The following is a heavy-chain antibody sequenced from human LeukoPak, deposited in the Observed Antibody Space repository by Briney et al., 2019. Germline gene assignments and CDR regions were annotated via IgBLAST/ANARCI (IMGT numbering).Heavy chain of an antibody. V-gene: IGHV4-39*01. CDR3: ATRRSGSYSEY. CDR2: IKNSGIT. D-gene: IGHD1-26*01. Sequence: PSETLSLTCTVSGGSVTTGTYYWGWIRQPPGKGLEWIGTIKNSGITHYNPSLKSRLTMSVDTSKNQFSLKLNSVTAADTAVYYCATRRSGSYSEYWGQGILVTVSS. J-gene: IGHJ4*02. CDR1: GGSVTTGTYY.